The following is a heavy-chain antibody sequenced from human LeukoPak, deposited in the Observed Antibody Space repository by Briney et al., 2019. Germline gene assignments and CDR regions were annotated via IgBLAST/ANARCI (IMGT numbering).Heavy chain of an antibody. D-gene: IGHD5-12*01. J-gene: IGHJ5*02. CDR1: GGSISSGSYY. Sequence: PSQTLSLSCTVSGGSISSGSYYWSWIRQPAGKGLEWIGRIYISGSTNYNPSLKSRVTISVDTSKNQFSLKLSSVTAADTAVYYCASTRGYRDYDPANWFDPWGQGTLVTVSS. CDR2: IYISGST. V-gene: IGHV4-61*02. CDR3: ASTRGYRDYDPANWFDP.